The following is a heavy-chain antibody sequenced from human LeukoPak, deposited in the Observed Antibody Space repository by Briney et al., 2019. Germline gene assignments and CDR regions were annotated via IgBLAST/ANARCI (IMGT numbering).Heavy chain of an antibody. CDR1: GFTFEGYT. J-gene: IGHJ4*02. D-gene: IGHD3-22*01. CDR3: VKDLTYESSGSFFDY. CDR2: ISWDGTT. Sequence: GGSLRLSCAASGFTFEGYTMHWVRQVPGKTLEWVSLISWDGTTYYTDSVKGRFTISRDNSQDSLYLQMDTLRSEDTAFYYCVKDLTYESSGSFFDYWGRGTLVTVS. V-gene: IGHV3-43*01.